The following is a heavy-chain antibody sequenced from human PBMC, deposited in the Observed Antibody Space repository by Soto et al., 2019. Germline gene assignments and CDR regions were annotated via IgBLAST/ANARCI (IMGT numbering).Heavy chain of an antibody. CDR2: IYYSGST. Sequence: SETLSLTCAVSGGSISSGGYYWSWIRQHPGKGLEWIGYIYYSGSTYYNPSLKSRVTISVDTSKNQFSLKLSSVTAADTAVYYCARSGYSYGPNPILDWGQGTLVTVSS. D-gene: IGHD5-18*01. J-gene: IGHJ4*02. CDR3: ARSGYSYGPNPILD. CDR1: GGSISSGGYY. V-gene: IGHV4-31*11.